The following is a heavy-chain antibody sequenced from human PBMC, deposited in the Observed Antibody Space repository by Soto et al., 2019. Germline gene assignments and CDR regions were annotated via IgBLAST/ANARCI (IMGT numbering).Heavy chain of an antibody. V-gene: IGHV1-8*01. Sequence: ASVKVSCKASGYTFTSYDINWVRQATGQGLERMGWMNPNSGNTGYAQKFQGRVTMTRNTSISTAYMELSSLRSEDTAVYYCARRKAFYNWFGPWGQGTLVTVSS. J-gene: IGHJ5*02. CDR1: GYTFTSYD. CDR3: ARRKAFYNWFGP. CDR2: MNPNSGNT.